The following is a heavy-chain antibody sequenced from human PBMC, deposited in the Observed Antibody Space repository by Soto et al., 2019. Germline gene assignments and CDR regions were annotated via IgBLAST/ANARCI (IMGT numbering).Heavy chain of an antibody. D-gene: IGHD3-10*01. CDR2: FDPENGET. Sequence: QVQLVQSGAEVKKPGTSVKVSCKVSGYTFTEFPMHWVRQAPGKGLERMGGFDPENGETISAQKFRGRVTMTEDTSTDTAYMELSSLRSEDTAVYYCAQVSMGFAMDVWGQGTTVTVSS. V-gene: IGHV1-24*01. CDR3: AQVSMGFAMDV. CDR1: GYTFTEFP. J-gene: IGHJ6*02.